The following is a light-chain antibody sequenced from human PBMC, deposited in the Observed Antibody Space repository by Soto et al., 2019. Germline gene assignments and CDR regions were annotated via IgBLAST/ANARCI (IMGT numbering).Light chain of an antibody. J-gene: IGKJ1*01. CDR2: KAS. CDR1: QTISSW. V-gene: IGKV1-5*03. CDR3: QQYNSYSWT. Sequence: DIQMTQSPSSLSASVGDRVTITCRASQTISSWLAWYQQKPGKAPKLLIYKASSLESGVPSRFSGSGSGTEFTLTISSLQPGDFATYYCQQYNSYSWTFGQGTKVDIK.